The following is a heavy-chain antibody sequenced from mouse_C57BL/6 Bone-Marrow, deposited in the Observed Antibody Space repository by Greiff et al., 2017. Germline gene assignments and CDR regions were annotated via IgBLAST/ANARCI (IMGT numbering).Heavy chain of an antibody. V-gene: IGHV1-82*01. CDR2: IYPGDGDT. Sequence: QVQLQQSGPELVKPGASVKISCKASGYAFSSSWMNWVKQRPGKGLEWIGRIYPGDGDTNYNGKFKGKATLTADKSSSTAYMQLSRLTSEDSAVYFCARSLFYYGRGYWYFDVWGTGTTVTVSS. J-gene: IGHJ1*03. CDR1: GYAFSSSW. D-gene: IGHD1-1*01. CDR3: ARSLFYYGRGYWYFDV.